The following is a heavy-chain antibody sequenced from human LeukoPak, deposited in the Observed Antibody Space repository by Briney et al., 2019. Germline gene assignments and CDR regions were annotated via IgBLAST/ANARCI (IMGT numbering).Heavy chain of an antibody. D-gene: IGHD3-22*01. J-gene: IGHJ4*02. CDR2: ILSDGSKE. V-gene: IGHV3-33*08. Sequence: GGFLRLSCAASGFTFSGDYMSWIRQAPGKGLEWVAVILSDGSKEFYTDSVKGRFTISRDNSKNTLYLQMNSLRAEDTAVYYCVRDDDRPDNGLDYWGQGTLVTVSS. CDR3: VRDDDRPDNGLDY. CDR1: GFTFSGDY.